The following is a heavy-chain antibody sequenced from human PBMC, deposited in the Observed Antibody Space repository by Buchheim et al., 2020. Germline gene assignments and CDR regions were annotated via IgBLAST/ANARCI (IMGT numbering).Heavy chain of an antibody. Sequence: EVQLVESGGGLVQPGGSLSLSCVVSGFNFDSYSMNWVRQAPGKGLEWISYITGSGGPIYYADSVKGRFIISRDNGKNSLFLQMNSPTAEDTAVYYCARGVRGLTLNYYGMDVWGQGT. CDR3: ARGVRGLTLNYYGMDV. CDR1: GFNFDSYS. J-gene: IGHJ6*02. V-gene: IGHV3-48*01. D-gene: IGHD3-10*01. CDR2: ITGSGGPI.